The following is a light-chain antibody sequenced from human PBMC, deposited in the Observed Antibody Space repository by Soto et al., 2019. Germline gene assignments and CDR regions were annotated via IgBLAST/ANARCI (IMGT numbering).Light chain of an antibody. V-gene: IGKV1-33*01. J-gene: IGKJ5*01. CDR2: DAS. CDR1: QDISNY. CDR3: QQYDNLPIT. Sequence: DIQMTQSPSSLSASVGDRVTITCQASQDISNYLNWYQQHPGKAPKLLIYDASTLETGVPSRFSGGGSGTDFTFTINSLQPEDIATYYCQQYDNLPITFGQGTRLEIK.